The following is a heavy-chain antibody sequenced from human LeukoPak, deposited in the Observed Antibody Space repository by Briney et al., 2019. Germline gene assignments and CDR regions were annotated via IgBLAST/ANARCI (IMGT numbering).Heavy chain of an antibody. J-gene: IGHJ4*02. D-gene: IGHD2-21*01. CDR3: AKDVPAAYFDY. Sequence: GGSLRLSCTASGFTFSSYGMHWVRQAPGKGLECVAFIRNDGSPKYYSDSVKGRFAISRDNSKNTLYLQISSLRVEDTAVYYCAKDVPAAYFDYWGQGTLVTVSS. CDR2: IRNDGSPK. V-gene: IGHV3-30*02. CDR1: GFTFSSYG.